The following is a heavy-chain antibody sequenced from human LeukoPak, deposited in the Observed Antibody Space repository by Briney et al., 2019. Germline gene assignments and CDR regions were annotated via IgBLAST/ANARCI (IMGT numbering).Heavy chain of an antibody. D-gene: IGHD6-13*01. CDR1: GGSFSSYY. CDR3: ARDPLRRRSWYGAAGTGGGYYYSMAV. J-gene: IGHJ6*03. CDR2: INNSGST. Sequence: SETLSLTCAVYGGSFSSYYWSWIRQPPEKGLEWIGEINNSGSTNYNPSPKSRVTISVHTSKNQFSLQLSSVPAADTAVYYCARDPLRRRSWYGAAGTGGGYYYSMAVWGEGTTVTI. V-gene: IGHV4-34*01.